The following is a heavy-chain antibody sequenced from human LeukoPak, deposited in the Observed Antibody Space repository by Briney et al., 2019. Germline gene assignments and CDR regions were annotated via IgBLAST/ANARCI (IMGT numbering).Heavy chain of an antibody. V-gene: IGHV3-53*04. CDR2: IYSGGTT. J-gene: IGHJ4*02. Sequence: PGGSLRLSCAASGFTVSTNCMTWVRQAPGKGLEWVSTIYSGGTTYYPDSVMGRFTISRHNSRNTLYLQMKSLRAEDTAVYYCARVDTVMAYYFDLWGQGTLVTVSS. CDR3: ARVDTVMAYYFDL. D-gene: IGHD5-18*01. CDR1: GFTVSTNC.